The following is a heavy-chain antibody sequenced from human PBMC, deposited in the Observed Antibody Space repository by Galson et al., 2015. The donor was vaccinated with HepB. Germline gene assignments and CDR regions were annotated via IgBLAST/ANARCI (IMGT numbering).Heavy chain of an antibody. CDR2: ISYDGSNK. CDR1: GFIFSNHG. Sequence: SLRLSCAASGFIFSNHGIHWVRQAPGKGLQWVALISYDGSNKYYADSVKGRFTISRDNSKNTLFLQMNSLRAEDAAVYYCAKEGSPTHYNNAMDVWGQGTTVTVSS. CDR3: AKEGSPTHYNNAMDV. V-gene: IGHV3-30*18. J-gene: IGHJ6*02. D-gene: IGHD3-9*01.